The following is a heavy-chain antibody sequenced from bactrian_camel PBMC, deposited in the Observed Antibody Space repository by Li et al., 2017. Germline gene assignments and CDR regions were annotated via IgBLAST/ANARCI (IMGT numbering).Heavy chain of an antibody. CDR1: PGTAF. CDR3: AVLDGACGYDGGGSGKY. J-gene: IGHJ4*01. D-gene: IGHD7*01. Sequence: HVQLVESGGGSAQVGGSLRLSCTTFPGTAFKAWFRQIPGKEREGVACISWSEGITYYADSVKGRFTISRDNAKRTVYLQMDSLQPEDTAMYYCAVLDGACGYDGGGSGKYWGQGTQVTVS. CDR2: ISWSEGIT. V-gene: IGHV3S60*01.